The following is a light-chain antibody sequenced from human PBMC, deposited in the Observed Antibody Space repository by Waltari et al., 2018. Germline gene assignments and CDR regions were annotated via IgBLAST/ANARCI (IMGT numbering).Light chain of an antibody. CDR2: SDH. CDR1: SSNIGKNS. CDR3: ATCDDSLKGGV. J-gene: IGLJ3*02. Sequence: QSVLTQPPSASGTPGQSVTMSCSGSSSNIGKNSVNWYQQVPGPAPKLLIYSDHQPPPGLPARFFGAKSDTSATLAISGRRWDEEADYYCATCDDSLKGGVFGGGTKLTVL. V-gene: IGLV1-44*01.